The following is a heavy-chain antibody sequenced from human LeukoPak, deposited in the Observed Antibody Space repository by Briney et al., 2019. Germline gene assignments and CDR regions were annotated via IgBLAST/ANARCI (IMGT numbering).Heavy chain of an antibody. J-gene: IGHJ4*02. D-gene: IGHD6-13*01. CDR1: GGSISSGDYY. V-gene: IGHV4-61*08. CDR3: ARQGRYMAAAGTPNFDY. CDR2: IYHSGST. Sequence: SETLSLTCTVSGGSISSGDYYWSWIRQPPGKGLEWIGYIYHSGSTNYNPSLKSRVTISVDTSKNQFSLKLSSVTAADTAVYYCARQGRYMAAAGTPNFDYWGQGTLVTVSS.